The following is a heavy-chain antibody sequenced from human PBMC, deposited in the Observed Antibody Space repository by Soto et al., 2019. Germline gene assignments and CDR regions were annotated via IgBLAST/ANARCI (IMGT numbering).Heavy chain of an antibody. D-gene: IGHD1-1*01. V-gene: IGHV4-30-4*01. J-gene: IGHJ6*02. CDR1: GVSLNTADTW. Sequence: QVQLQESGSGLVKPSQSLSLTCTVSGVSLNTADTWWSWIRQSPGTGLVFIGYYHSGGSTYYDAFFRSRVIISADTSNSQFSLKLSSVTVADTAVYFCVRSRQMESGNDYGLDVWGQGTTVTVSS. CDR3: VRSRQMESGNDYGLDV. CDR2: YHSGGST.